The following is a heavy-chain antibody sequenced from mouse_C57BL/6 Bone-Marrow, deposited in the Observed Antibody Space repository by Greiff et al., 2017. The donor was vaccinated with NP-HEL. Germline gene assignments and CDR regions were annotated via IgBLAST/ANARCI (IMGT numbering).Heavy chain of an antibody. CDR1: GYTFTSYW. D-gene: IGHD1-1*01. V-gene: IGHV1-55*01. CDR2: IYPGSGST. CDR3: ARWVITTGVDWYFDV. J-gene: IGHJ1*03. Sequence: VQLQQPGAELVKPGASVKMSCKASGYTFTSYWITWVKQRPGQGPEWIGDIYPGSGSTNYNEKFKSKATLTVDTSSSTAYMQLSSLTSEDSAVYYCARWVITTGVDWYFDVWGTGTTVTVSS.